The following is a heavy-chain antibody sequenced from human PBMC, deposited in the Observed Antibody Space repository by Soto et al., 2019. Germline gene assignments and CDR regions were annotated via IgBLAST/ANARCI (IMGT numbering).Heavy chain of an antibody. Sequence: ASLKRACKASGYTFTGDYMHWVRQAPGQGLEWMGWINPNSGGTNYAQKFQGWVTMTRDTSISTAYMELSRLRSDDTAVYYCARMRATAAAGTAAFDIWGQGTMVTVSS. CDR3: ARMRATAAAGTAAFDI. J-gene: IGHJ3*02. CDR1: GYTFTGDY. V-gene: IGHV1-2*04. CDR2: INPNSGGT. D-gene: IGHD6-13*01.